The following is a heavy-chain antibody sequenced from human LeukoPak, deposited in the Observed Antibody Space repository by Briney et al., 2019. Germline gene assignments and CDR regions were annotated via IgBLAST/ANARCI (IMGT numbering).Heavy chain of an antibody. CDR3: AILVVATPEVWYFDL. CDR1: GGSISSGGYY. Sequence: PSQTLSLTCTVSGGSISSGGYYWSWIRQHRGKGLEWIGYIYYSGSTYYNPSLKSRFTISVDTSKNQFSLKLSSVTAPDTAVYYCAILVVATPEVWYFDLWGRGTLVTVSS. V-gene: IGHV4-31*03. J-gene: IGHJ2*01. D-gene: IGHD1-26*01. CDR2: IYYSGST.